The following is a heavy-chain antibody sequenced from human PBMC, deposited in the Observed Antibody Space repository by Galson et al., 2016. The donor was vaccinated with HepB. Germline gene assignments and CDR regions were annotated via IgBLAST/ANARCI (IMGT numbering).Heavy chain of an antibody. CDR1: GFTFSAYA. V-gene: IGHV3-23*01. J-gene: IGHJ3*01. CDR3: VADHGGLDCFDF. CDR2: ISESGANT. Sequence: SLRLSCAASGFTFSAYAMAWARQAPGKGLEWVSGISESGANTYYADSVRGRFSISRDDSKSTLYLQVTNLRVEDTALYYCVADHGGLDCFDFWGRGTMVTVSS. D-gene: IGHD4-23*01.